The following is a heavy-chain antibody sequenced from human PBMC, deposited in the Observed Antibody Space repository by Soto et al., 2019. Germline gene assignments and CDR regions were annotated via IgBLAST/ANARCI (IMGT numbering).Heavy chain of an antibody. J-gene: IGHJ5*02. V-gene: IGHV4-30-2*01. Sequence: SETLSLTCTVSGGSINSGGYSWTWIRKPPGKGLEWIGFIYHTGTTYYNPSLKSRVTISVDRSKNQFSLKLNSVTAADTAVFYFARGVNYYERSVSSWSDPWGKGALVTVSS. CDR1: GGSINSGGYS. CDR2: IYHTGTT. CDR3: ARGVNYYERSVSSWSDP. D-gene: IGHD3-22*01.